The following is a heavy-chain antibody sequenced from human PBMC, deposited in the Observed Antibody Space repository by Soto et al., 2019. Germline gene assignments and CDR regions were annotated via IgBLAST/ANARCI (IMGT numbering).Heavy chain of an antibody. CDR2: INSDGGTT. Sequence: EVQLVESGGGLVQPGGSPRLSCAASGFTFSNYWMHWVRQAPGKGLVWVSRINSDGGTTSYADSVKGRFTISRDNAKNTLYLQMNGLRAEDTAVYYCARVGNGEYVFYYWGQGTLVTVSS. V-gene: IGHV3-74*01. CDR3: ARVGNGEYVFYY. J-gene: IGHJ4*02. D-gene: IGHD3-16*01. CDR1: GFTFSNYW.